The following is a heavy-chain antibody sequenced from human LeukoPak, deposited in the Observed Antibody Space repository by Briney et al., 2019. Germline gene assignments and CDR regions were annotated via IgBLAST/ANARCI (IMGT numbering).Heavy chain of an antibody. CDR2: IYYSGST. CDR1: GGSISSYY. D-gene: IGHD6-13*01. Sequence: SETLSLTCTVSGGSISSYYWRWIRQPPGKGLEWIGYIYYSGSTNYNPSLTSRVTISVDTSKNQFSLKLSSVTAADTAVYYCARLPVAAAGRGYYYYYGMAVWGQGTTVTVSS. J-gene: IGHJ6*02. CDR3: ARLPVAAAGRGYYYYYGMAV. V-gene: IGHV4-59*08.